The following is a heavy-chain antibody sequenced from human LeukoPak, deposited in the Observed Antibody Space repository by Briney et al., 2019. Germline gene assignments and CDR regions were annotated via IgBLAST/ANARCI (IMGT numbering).Heavy chain of an antibody. CDR1: GGSISSGSYY. CDR2: IYTSGST. V-gene: IGHV4-61*02. D-gene: IGHD3-22*01. Sequence: SETLSLTCTVSGGSISSGSYYWSWIRPPAGKGLEWIGRIYTSGSTNYNPSLKSRVTISVDTSKNQFSLKLSSVTAADTAVYYCARDPSNGSGYYSNWFDPWGQGTLVTVSS. J-gene: IGHJ5*02. CDR3: ARDPSNGSGYYSNWFDP.